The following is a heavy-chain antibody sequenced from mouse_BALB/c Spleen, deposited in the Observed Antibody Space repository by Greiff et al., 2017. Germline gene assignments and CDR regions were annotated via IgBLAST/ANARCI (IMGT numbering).Heavy chain of an antibody. V-gene: IGHV14-1*02. D-gene: IGHD1-1*01. J-gene: IGHJ4*01. Sequence: EVKLVESGAELVRPGALVKLSCKASGFNIKDYYMHWVKQRPEQGLEWIGWIDPENGNTIYDPKFQGKASITADTSSNTAYLQLSSLTSEDTAVYYCASGDYYGSRGYYAMDYWGQGTSVTVSS. CDR3: ASGDYYGSRGYYAMDY. CDR1: GFNIKDYY. CDR2: IDPENGNT.